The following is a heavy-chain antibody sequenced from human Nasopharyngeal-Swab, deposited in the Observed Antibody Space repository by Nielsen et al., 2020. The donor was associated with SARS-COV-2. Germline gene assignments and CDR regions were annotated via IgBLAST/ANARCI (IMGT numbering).Heavy chain of an antibody. CDR1: GFTFDDYA. D-gene: IGHD5-18*01. CDR2: SSWNSGTT. Sequence: SLKISCAASGFTFDDYAMHWVRQAPGKGLEWVSGSSWNSGTTGYADSVKGRFTISRDNAKNSLYLQMNSLRAEDTAVYYCAREDTAMGNGMDVWGQGTTVTVSS. CDR3: AREDTAMGNGMDV. J-gene: IGHJ6*02. V-gene: IGHV3-9*01.